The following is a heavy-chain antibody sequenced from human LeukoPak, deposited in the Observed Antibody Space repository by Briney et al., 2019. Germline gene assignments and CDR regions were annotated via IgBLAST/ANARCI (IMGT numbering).Heavy chain of an antibody. CDR1: RGSISSGTSY. J-gene: IGHJ5*02. V-gene: IGHV4-39*01. D-gene: IGHD3-22*01. CDR2: IFYGGST. CDR3: ARHRSELAYYYDSSGYSNWRGGFDP. Sequence: SETLSLTCTVSRGSISSGTSYWGWIRQPPGKGLEWIGSIFYGGSTYYNPSLKSRVTMSVDMSKNQFSLKLSSVTAADTAVYYCARHRSELAYYYDSSGYSNWRGGFDPWGQGTLVTVSS.